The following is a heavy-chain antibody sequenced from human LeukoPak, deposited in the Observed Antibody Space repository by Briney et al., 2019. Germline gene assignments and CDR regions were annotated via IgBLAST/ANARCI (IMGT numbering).Heavy chain of an antibody. CDR2: ISGSGGST. Sequence: PGGSLRLSCAAPGLTFSRYSMNWVRQAPGKGLEWVSAISGSGGSTYYADSVKGRFTISRDNSKNTLYLQMNSLRAEDTAVYYCAKFNNPKMGQLGGAFDIWGQGTMVTVSS. D-gene: IGHD6-6*01. CDR1: GLTFSRYS. V-gene: IGHV3-23*01. J-gene: IGHJ3*02. CDR3: AKFNNPKMGQLGGAFDI.